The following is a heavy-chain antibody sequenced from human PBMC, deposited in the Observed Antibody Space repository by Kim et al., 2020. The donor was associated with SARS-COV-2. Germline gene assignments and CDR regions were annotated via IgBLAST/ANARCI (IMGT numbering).Heavy chain of an antibody. CDR3: AKGKHSSSWGPFDY. CDR1: GFTFTTYA. V-gene: IGHV3-23*03. Sequence: GGSLRLSCAASGFTFTTYAMTWVRQAPGKGLEWVSVIFSGGTSTYYGDSVKGRFTISRDNSKNTLYLQMNSLRAEDTAIYYCAKGKHSSSWGPFDYWGQG. CDR2: IFSGGTST. D-gene: IGHD6-13*01. J-gene: IGHJ4*02.